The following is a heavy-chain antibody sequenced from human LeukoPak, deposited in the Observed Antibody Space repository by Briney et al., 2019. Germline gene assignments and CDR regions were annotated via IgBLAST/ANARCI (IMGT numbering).Heavy chain of an antibody. CDR3: ANQMRDYYGSGSYRWFDP. CDR1: GGSISSDY. CDR2: TYFGGST. V-gene: IGHV4-59*01. D-gene: IGHD3-10*01. J-gene: IGHJ5*02. Sequence: PSETLSLTCTVSGGSISSDYWSWIRQPPGKGLEWIGYTYFGGSTNYNPSLKSRVTISVDTSKTQLSLKLSSVTAADTAVYYCANQMRDYYGSGSYRWFDPWGQGTLVTVSS.